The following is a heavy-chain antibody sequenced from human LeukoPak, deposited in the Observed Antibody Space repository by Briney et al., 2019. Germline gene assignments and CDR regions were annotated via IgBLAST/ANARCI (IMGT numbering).Heavy chain of an antibody. V-gene: IGHV3-7*01. J-gene: IGHJ4*02. CDR1: EFIFDRSW. CDR3: AIWTSGNY. Sequence: GGSPRLSCAASEFIFDRSWVNWVRQAPGKGLEWVANMDPGGSQKRYVDSVKGRFTISKDNPGTSLYLDMYGLRAEDTAKYYCAIWTSGNYWGQGTLVTVSS. CDR2: MDPGGSQK. D-gene: IGHD1-1*01.